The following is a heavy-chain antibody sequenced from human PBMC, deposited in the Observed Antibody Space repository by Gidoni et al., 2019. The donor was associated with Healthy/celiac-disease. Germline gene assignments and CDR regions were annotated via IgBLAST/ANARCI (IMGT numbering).Heavy chain of an antibody. Sequence: EVQRGVSGGGLLQPGGCLSLPCAASGSTVQSNYISWVRQAPGKGLEWVSVIYSGGSTYYADSVKGRFTISRDNSKNTLYLQMNSLRAEDTAVYYCARASRDDSSGYYYFDYWGQGTLVTVSS. CDR1: GSTVQSNY. D-gene: IGHD3-22*01. CDR3: ARASRDDSSGYYYFDY. CDR2: IYSGGST. J-gene: IGHJ4*02. V-gene: IGHV3-53*01.